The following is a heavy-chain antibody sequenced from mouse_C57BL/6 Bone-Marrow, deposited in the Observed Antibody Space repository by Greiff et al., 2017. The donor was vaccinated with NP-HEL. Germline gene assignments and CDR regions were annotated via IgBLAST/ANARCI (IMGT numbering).Heavy chain of an antibody. J-gene: IGHJ4*01. D-gene: IGHD2-4*01. V-gene: IGHV2-4*01. Sequence: VNLVESGPGLVQPSQSLSITCTVSGFSLTSYGVHWVRQPPGKGLEWLGVIWSGGSTDYNAAFISRLSISKDNSKSQVFFKMNSLQADDTAIYYCAKMVYDYDALYAMDYWGQGTSVTVSS. CDR2: IWSGGST. CDR3: AKMVYDYDALYAMDY. CDR1: GFSLTSYG.